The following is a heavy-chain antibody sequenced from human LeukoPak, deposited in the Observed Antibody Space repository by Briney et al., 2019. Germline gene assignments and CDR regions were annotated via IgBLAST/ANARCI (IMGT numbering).Heavy chain of an antibody. Sequence: ASVKVSCKASGYTFTNYDISWVRQAPGQGLEWMGWISPYNGNTNYAQKLQGRVSMTTDTSTSTAYMELSRLRSDDTAVYYCARDLIPGYMDVWGKGTTVTVSS. CDR3: ARDLIPGYMDV. J-gene: IGHJ6*03. V-gene: IGHV1-18*01. CDR1: GYTFTNYD. CDR2: ISPYNGNT. D-gene: IGHD3-9*01.